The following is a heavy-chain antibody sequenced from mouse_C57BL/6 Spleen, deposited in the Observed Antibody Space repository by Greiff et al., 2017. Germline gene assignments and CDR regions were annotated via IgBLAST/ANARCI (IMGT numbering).Heavy chain of an antibody. CDR1: GYTFTSYW. CDR3: ARGVYYDPWYFDV. CDR2: IYPGSGST. V-gene: IGHV1-55*01. D-gene: IGHD2-4*01. Sequence: VQLKQPGAELVKPGASVKMSCKASGYTFTSYWITWVKQRPGQGLEWIGDIYPGSGSTNYNEKFKSKATLTVDTSSSTAYMQLSSLTSEDSAVYYCARGVYYDPWYFDVWGTGTTVTVSS. J-gene: IGHJ1*03.